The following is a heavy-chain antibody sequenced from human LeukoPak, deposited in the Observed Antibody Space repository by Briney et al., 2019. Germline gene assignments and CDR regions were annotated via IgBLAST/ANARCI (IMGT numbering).Heavy chain of an antibody. J-gene: IGHJ3*02. CDR2: ISSSGSTI. D-gene: IGHD1-26*01. CDR1: GFTFSDYY. Sequence: GGSLRLSCAASGFTFSDYYMSWIRQAPGKGLEWVSYISSSGSTIYYADSVKGRFTISRDNAKNSLYLQMNSLRAEDTAVYYCARSPHAWSRWALDAFDIWGQGTMVTVSS. CDR3: ARSPHAWSRWALDAFDI. V-gene: IGHV3-11*01.